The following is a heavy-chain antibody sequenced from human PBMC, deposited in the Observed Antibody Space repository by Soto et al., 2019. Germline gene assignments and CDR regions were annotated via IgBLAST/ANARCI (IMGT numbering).Heavy chain of an antibody. V-gene: IGHV3-7*01. J-gene: IGHJ4*02. Sequence: EVQLVESGGGLVQPGGSLRLSCAASGFTFNSFWMSWVRQAPGKGLEWVANIKQDGSEKYYVDSVKGQFTISRDNAKNSVHLQMNSLRVEDTAVYYCAREVDGNNSGYWGQGTLVTVSS. CDR3: AREVDGNNSGY. CDR1: GFTFNSFW. CDR2: IKQDGSEK. D-gene: IGHD6-19*01.